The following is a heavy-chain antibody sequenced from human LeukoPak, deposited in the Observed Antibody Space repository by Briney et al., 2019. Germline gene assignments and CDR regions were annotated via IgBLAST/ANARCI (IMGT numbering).Heavy chain of an antibody. V-gene: IGHV3-30*03. CDR3: ARGTSQHRGYSYGPRGYYFDY. CDR2: ISYDGSNK. D-gene: IGHD5-18*01. CDR1: GFTFSSDG. J-gene: IGHJ4*02. Sequence: GGSLRLSCAASGFTFSSDGMHWVRQAPGKGLEWVAVISYDGSNKYYADSAKGRFTISIDNSKNTLYLQMTRLRAEDTAVYYCARGTSQHRGYSYGPRGYYFDYWGQGTLVTVSS.